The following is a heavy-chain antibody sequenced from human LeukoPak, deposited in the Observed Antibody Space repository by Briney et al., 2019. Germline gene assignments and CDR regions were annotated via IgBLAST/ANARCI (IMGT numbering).Heavy chain of an antibody. CDR2: IWPGDSDT. CDR1: GYGFTNYW. V-gene: IGHV5-51*01. CDR3: ARSGGGSERWFDP. Sequence: GESLKISCKASGYGFTNYWIGWVRQMPGKGLEWMAIIWPGDSDTRYSPSFQGQVTISADKSINTAYLQWSSLTASDTAMYYCARSGGGSERWFDPWGQGTLVTVSS. J-gene: IGHJ5*02. D-gene: IGHD2-15*01.